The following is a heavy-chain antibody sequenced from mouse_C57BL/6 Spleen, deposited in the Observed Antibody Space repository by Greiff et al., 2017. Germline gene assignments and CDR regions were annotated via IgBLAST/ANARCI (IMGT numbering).Heavy chain of an antibody. CDR1: GYSFTGYY. CDR2: INPSTGGT. D-gene: IGHD1-1*01. V-gene: IGHV1-42*01. J-gene: IGHJ2*01. Sequence: EVQLQQSGPELVKPGASVKISCKASGYSFTGYYMNWVKQSPEKSLEWIGEINPSTGGTTYNQKFKAKATLTVDKSSSTAYMQLNSLTSEDSAVYYCARKTTTVVFDYWGQGTTLTVAS. CDR3: ARKTTTVVFDY.